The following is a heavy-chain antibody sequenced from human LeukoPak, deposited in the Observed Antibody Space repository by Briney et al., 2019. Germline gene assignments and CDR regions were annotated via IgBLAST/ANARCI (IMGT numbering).Heavy chain of an antibody. V-gene: IGHV4-59*01. CDR3: ASSTMVRGAYNWFDP. CDR2: IYYSGST. J-gene: IGHJ5*02. Sequence: PSETLSLTCTVSGGSISSYYWSWIRQPPGKGLEWIGYIYYSGSTNYNPSLKSRVTISVDTSKNQFSLKLSSVTAADTAVYYCASSTMVRGAYNWFDPWGQGTLVTVSS. CDR1: GGSISSYY. D-gene: IGHD3-10*01.